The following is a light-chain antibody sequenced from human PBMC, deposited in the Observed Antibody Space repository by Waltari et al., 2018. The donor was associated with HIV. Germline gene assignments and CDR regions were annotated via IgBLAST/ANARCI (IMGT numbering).Light chain of an antibody. J-gene: IGLJ2*01. CDR2: SNN. Sequence: QSVLTQPPSASGTPGQRVTISCSGSSSNIGSNTVNWYQQLPGTAPKLLIYSNNQRPARVPDRFSGSKSGTSASLAISGLQSEDEADYYCAAWDDSLNGPGVVFGGGTKLTVL. CDR1: SSNIGSNT. CDR3: AAWDDSLNGPGVV. V-gene: IGLV1-44*01.